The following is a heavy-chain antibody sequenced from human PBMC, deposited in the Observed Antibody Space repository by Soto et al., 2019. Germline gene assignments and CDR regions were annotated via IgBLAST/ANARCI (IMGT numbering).Heavy chain of an antibody. CDR3: AKDYSNAKYYFDY. Sequence: QVQLVESGGGVVQPGRSLRLSCAASGFTFSSYGMHWVRQAPGKGLEWVAVIWYDGSNKYYADSVKGRFTISRDNSKNTLYLQMNGLRAEDTAVYYCAKDYSNAKYYFDYWGQGTLVTVSS. J-gene: IGHJ4*02. CDR2: IWYDGSNK. CDR1: GFTFSSYG. V-gene: IGHV3-33*06. D-gene: IGHD4-4*01.